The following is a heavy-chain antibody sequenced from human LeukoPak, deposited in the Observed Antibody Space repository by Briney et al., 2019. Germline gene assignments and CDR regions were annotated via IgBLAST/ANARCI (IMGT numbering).Heavy chain of an antibody. D-gene: IGHD5-24*01. V-gene: IGHV1-18*01. J-gene: IGHJ2*01. Sequence: ASVKVSCKSSGYTFSTHGVTWVRQAPGQGLEWMGWSSAYEGNTNYAQKFQDRVTMTTHTSTSTAYMELRSLTSDDTAVYYCARTLGGMTVERATGLDLWGRGTLVTVSS. CDR1: GYTFSTHG. CDR2: SSAYEGNT. CDR3: ARTLGGMTVERATGLDL.